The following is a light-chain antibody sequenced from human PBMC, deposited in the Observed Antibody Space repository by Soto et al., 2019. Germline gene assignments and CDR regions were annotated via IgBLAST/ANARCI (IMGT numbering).Light chain of an antibody. J-gene: IGKJ2*01. V-gene: IGKV1-5*03. CDR2: RAS. CDR3: QQYNSYSEYT. Sequence: DIQMTQSPSSLSASIGDRVTITCRASQSIDHWLAWYQQKPGKAPKLLIFRASTLTTGVPSRFSGSGFGTQFTITISSLQPDDFATYYCQQYNSYSEYTFGQGTKLEIK. CDR1: QSIDHW.